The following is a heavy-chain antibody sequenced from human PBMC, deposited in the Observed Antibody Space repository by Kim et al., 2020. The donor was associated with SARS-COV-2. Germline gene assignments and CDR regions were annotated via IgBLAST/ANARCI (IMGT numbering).Heavy chain of an antibody. CDR3: AKDIRSSSEMDY. J-gene: IGHJ4*02. CDR2: ISGSGGST. CDR1: GFTFSSYA. D-gene: IGHD6-6*01. V-gene: IGHV3-23*01. Sequence: GGSLRLSCAASGFTFSSYAMSWVRQAPGKGLEWVSAISGSGGSTYYADSVKGRFTISRDNSKNTRYLQMNSLRAEDTAVYYCAKDIRSSSEMDYWGQGTLVTVSS.